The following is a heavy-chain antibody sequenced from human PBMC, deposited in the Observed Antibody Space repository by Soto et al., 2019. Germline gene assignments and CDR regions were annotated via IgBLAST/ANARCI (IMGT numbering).Heavy chain of an antibody. V-gene: IGHV3-48*02. D-gene: IGHD3-22*01. CDR1: GFTFSSYS. CDR2: ISSSSSTI. J-gene: IGHJ3*02. Sequence: GGSLRLSCAASGFTFSSYSMNWVRQAPGKGLEWVSYISSSSSTIYYADSVKGRFTISRDNAKNSLYLQMNSLRDEDTAVYYCARDRDYYDSSGYPYDAFDIWAKGQWSPSPQ. CDR3: ARDRDYYDSSGYPYDAFDI.